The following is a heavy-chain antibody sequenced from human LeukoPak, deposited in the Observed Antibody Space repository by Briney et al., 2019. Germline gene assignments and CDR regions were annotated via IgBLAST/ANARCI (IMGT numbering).Heavy chain of an antibody. V-gene: IGHV4-34*01. D-gene: IGHD1-26*01. J-gene: IGHJ4*02. CDR1: GGSFSGYY. CDR3: ARVGSGSTGWYFDY. CDR2: INHSGST. Sequence: SETLSLTCAVYGGSFSGYYWSWIRQPPGKGLEWIGEINHSGSTNYNPSLKSRVTISVDTSKNQFSLKLSSVTAADTAVYYCARVGSGSTGWYFDYWGQGTLVTVSS.